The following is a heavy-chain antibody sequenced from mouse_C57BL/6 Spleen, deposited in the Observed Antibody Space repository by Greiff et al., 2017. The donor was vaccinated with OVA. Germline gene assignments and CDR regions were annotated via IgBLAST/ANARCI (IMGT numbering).Heavy chain of an antibody. V-gene: IGHV1-80*01. Sequence: VMLVESGAELVKPGASVKISCKASGYAFSSYWMNWVKQRPGKGLEWIGQIYPGDGDTNYNGKFKGKATLTADKSSSTAYMQLSSLTSEDSAVYFCARGADSYAMDYWGQGTSVTVSS. D-gene: IGHD3-3*01. CDR1: GYAFSSYW. J-gene: IGHJ4*01. CDR2: IYPGDGDT. CDR3: ARGADSYAMDY.